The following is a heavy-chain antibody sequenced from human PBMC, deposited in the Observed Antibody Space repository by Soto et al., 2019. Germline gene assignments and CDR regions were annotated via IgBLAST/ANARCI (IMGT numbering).Heavy chain of an antibody. CDR3: VRDNNWSFDY. J-gene: IGHJ4*02. CDR1: GFIVSSHW. Sequence: LRLSCAASGFIVSSHWMHWVRQAPGKGLVGVSHIGPDGSNIWEADSVQGRFTISRDNARNRLYLQMNSLRDEDTAIYYWVRDNNWSFDYWGQGILVTVSS. V-gene: IGHV3-74*01. CDR2: IGPDGSNI. D-gene: IGHD1-1*01.